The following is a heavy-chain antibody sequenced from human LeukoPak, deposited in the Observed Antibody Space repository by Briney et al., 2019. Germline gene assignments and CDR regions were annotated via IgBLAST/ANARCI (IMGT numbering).Heavy chain of an antibody. V-gene: IGHV1-2*06. CDR2: VNPNSGGT. CDR1: GYTVTCYY. D-gene: IGHD3-16*02. Sequence: GASVKVSCKASGYTVTCYYMHWVRQAPGQGGEGRGRVNPNSGGTNYAQKFQGRVTLTRDTSISTAYMELSRLRSDDTAVYYCAVLMITFGGVIAQTLTLDYWGQGTLVTVSS. J-gene: IGHJ4*02. CDR3: AVLMITFGGVIAQTLTLDY.